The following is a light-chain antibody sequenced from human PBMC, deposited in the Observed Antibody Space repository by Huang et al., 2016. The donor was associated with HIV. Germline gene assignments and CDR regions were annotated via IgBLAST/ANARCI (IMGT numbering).Light chain of an antibody. Sequence: DIQMTQSPSSLSASVGDRVTITCRASQDINSYLNWYQQKSGNAPRLLIYAASGLQSGVPSRFSGSGSGTDFTLTISSLQPEEFTTYYCQQSFSRPWTFGQGTKVEIK. J-gene: IGKJ1*01. V-gene: IGKV1-39*01. CDR2: AAS. CDR3: QQSFSRPWT. CDR1: QDINSY.